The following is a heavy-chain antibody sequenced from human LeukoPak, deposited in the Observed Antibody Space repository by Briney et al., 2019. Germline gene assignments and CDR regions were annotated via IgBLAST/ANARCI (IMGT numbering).Heavy chain of an antibody. CDR1: GGSISSYY. CDR3: AREFQQWLVYGAFDI. Sequence: SETLSLTCTVSGGSISSYYWSWIRQPAGKGLEWIGRIYTSGSTNYNPSLKSRVTISVDESKNQFSLKLSSVTAADTAVYYCAREFQQWLVYGAFDIWGQGTMVTVSS. CDR2: IYTSGST. J-gene: IGHJ3*02. V-gene: IGHV4-4*07. D-gene: IGHD6-19*01.